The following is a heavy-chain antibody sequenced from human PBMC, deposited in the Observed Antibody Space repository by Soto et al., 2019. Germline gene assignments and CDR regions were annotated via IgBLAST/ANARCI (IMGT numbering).Heavy chain of an antibody. CDR3: AIEVTGTPEGRYYYYGMDV. V-gene: IGHV4-30-4*08. J-gene: IGHJ6*02. CDR1: GGSISSGDYY. Sequence: SETLSLTCTVSGGSISSGDYYWSWIRQPPGKGLEWIGYIYYSVSTYYNPSLKSRVTISVDTSKNQFSLKLSSVTAADTAVYYCAIEVTGTPEGRYYYYGMDVWGQGTTVTVSS. D-gene: IGHD1-20*01. CDR2: IYYSVST.